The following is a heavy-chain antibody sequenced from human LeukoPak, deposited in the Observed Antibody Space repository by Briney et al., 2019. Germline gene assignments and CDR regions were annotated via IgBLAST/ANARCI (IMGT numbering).Heavy chain of an antibody. J-gene: IGHJ4*02. Sequence: PSETLSFTCTVSGGSISSSSYYWGWIRQPPGKGLEWIGSIYYSGSTYYNPSLKSRVTISVDTSKNQFSLNLSSVTAADTAVYYCARLYYDSSGYYQICYFDYWGLGTLVTVSS. CDR1: GGSISSSSYY. CDR3: ARLYYDSSGYYQICYFDY. D-gene: IGHD3-22*01. CDR2: IYYSGST. V-gene: IGHV4-39*01.